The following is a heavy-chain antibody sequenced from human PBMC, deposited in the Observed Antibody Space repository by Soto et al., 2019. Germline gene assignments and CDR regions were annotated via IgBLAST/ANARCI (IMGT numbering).Heavy chain of an antibody. CDR2: IIPIFGTA. D-gene: IGHD2-2*01. CDR3: ATRGLPIGDCSSTSCRTPYNDYYGLDV. Sequence: ASVKVSCKASGGTFSSYAISWVRQAPGQGLEWMGGIIPIFGTANYAQKFQGRVTITADESTSTAYMELSSLRSEDTAVYYCATRGLPIGDCSSTSCRTPYNDYYGLDVWGQGTTVTVSS. V-gene: IGHV1-69*13. J-gene: IGHJ6*02. CDR1: GGTFSSYA.